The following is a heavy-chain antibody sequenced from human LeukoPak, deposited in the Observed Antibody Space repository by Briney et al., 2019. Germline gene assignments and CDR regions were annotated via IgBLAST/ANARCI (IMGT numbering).Heavy chain of an antibody. CDR2: ISYEESNK. Sequence: GGSLRLSCAASGFTFNKYGMHWVRQAPGKGLEWVAIISYEESNKYYTESVKGRFTISRDNSKNTLHLQMNNLRAEDTAVYYCARGRPNWYFDFWGRGTLVTVSS. J-gene: IGHJ2*01. V-gene: IGHV3-30*03. CDR1: GFTFNKYG. D-gene: IGHD6-6*01. CDR3: ARGRPNWYFDF.